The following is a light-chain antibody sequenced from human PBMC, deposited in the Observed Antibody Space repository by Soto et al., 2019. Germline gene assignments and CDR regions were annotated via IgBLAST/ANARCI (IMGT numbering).Light chain of an antibody. V-gene: IGLV2-14*01. CDR2: DVS. CDR3: SSYTSSRTRV. J-gene: IGLJ2*01. Sequence: QSALTQPASVSGSPGQSITISCTGTSSDVGGYNYVSWYQQHPGKAPKLMIYDVSNRPSGVSNRFSGSKSGNTASLTISGLQAEDEPDYYCSSYTSSRTRVFGGGTKLTVL. CDR1: SSDVGGYNY.